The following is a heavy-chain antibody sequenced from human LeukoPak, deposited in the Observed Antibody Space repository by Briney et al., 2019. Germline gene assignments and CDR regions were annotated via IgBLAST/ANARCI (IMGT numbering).Heavy chain of an antibody. CDR2: IYTSGST. Sequence: PSETLSLTCTVSGGSISSGSYYWSWIRQPAGKGLEWIGRIYTSGSTNYNPSLKSRVTISVDTSKNQFSLKLSSVTAADTAVYYCAGGTTGIQPYRFFDYWGQGTLVTVSS. D-gene: IGHD5-18*01. CDR3: AGGTTGIQPYRFFDY. V-gene: IGHV4-61*02. CDR1: GGSISSGSYY. J-gene: IGHJ4*02.